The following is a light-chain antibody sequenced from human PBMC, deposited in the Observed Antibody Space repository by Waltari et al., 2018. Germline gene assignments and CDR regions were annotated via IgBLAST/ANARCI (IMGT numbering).Light chain of an antibody. CDR1: QSVSSN. J-gene: IGKJ2*01. Sequence: EIVMTQSPATLSVSPGERATLSCRASQSVSSNLAWYQQKPGQAPRLLIYGASTRATCIPARFSGSGSGTEFTLTISSLQSEDFAVYYCQQYNNWPPYTFGQG. CDR2: GAS. V-gene: IGKV3-15*01. CDR3: QQYNNWPPYT.